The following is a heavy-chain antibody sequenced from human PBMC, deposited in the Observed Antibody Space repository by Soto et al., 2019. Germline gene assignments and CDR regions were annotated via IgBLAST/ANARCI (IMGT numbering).Heavy chain of an antibody. CDR1: GFTFSSYV. V-gene: IGHV3-30-3*01. J-gene: IGHJ4*02. D-gene: IGHD6-19*01. CDR2: ISYDGSNK. Sequence: QVQLVESGGGVVQPGRSLRLSCAASGFTFSSYVMHWVRQAPGKGLEWVAVISYDGSNKYYADSVKGRFTISRDNSKNTLYLQMNSLRAEDTAVYYCARGPRSSGWYRGRYFDYWGQGTLVTVSS. CDR3: ARGPRSSGWYRGRYFDY.